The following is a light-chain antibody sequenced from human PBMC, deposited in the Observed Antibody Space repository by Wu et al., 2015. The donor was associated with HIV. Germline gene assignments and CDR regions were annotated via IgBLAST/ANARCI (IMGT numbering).Light chain of an antibody. V-gene: IGKV1-9*01. Sequence: IQLTQSPSSLSASVGDRVSITCRASQGISSYLAWYQQKPGKAPKLLIYSASRLQSGVPSRFSGRGSGTDFTLIISSLQPEDSASYYCQQVDSYPYSFGQGTKLEDQT. CDR1: QGISSY. CDR3: QQVDSYPYS. J-gene: IGKJ2*03. CDR2: SAS.